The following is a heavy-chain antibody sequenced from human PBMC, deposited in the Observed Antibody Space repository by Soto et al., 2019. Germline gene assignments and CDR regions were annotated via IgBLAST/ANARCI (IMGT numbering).Heavy chain of an antibody. V-gene: IGHV3-33*01. CDR3: ARDLRYDFWSGSDGMDV. J-gene: IGHJ6*02. D-gene: IGHD3-3*01. CDR2: IWYDGSNK. Sequence: QVQLVESGGGVVQPGRSLRLSCAAFGFTFSSYGMHWVRQAPGKGLEWVAVIWYDGSNKYYADSVKGRFTISRDNSKNTLYLQMNSLRAEDTAVYYCARDLRYDFWSGSDGMDVWGQGTTVTVSS. CDR1: GFTFSSYG.